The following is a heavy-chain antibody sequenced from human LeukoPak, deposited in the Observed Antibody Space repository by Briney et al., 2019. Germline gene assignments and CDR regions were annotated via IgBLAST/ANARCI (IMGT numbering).Heavy chain of an antibody. CDR2: INHSGST. V-gene: IGHV4-34*01. D-gene: IGHD1-26*01. CDR1: GGSFSGYY. Sequence: SETLSLTCAVYGGSFSGYYWSWIRQPQGKGLEWIGEINHSGSTNYNPSLKSRVTISVDTSTNQFSLKLSSVTAADTAVYYCARRRRIVGATPGAFDIWGQGTMVTVSS. CDR3: ARRRRIVGATPGAFDI. J-gene: IGHJ3*02.